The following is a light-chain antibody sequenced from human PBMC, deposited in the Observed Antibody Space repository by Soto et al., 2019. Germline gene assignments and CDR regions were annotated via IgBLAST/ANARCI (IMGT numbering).Light chain of an antibody. J-gene: IGKJ5*01. CDR1: QTVGSN. V-gene: IGKV3D-15*01. CDR3: QEYDGAPPIT. Sequence: EIVLTQSPATLSVSPGERATLSCRASQTVGSNLAWYQQKPGQAPRLLIYGASARASGTPERFSGSGSGTDFTLTISRLEPEDFAVYYCQEYDGAPPITFGLGTRLEN. CDR2: GAS.